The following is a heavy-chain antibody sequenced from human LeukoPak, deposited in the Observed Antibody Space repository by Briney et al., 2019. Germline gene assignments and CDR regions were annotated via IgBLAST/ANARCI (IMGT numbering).Heavy chain of an antibody. J-gene: IGHJ3*02. CDR3: ARGGSGISNAFDI. D-gene: IGHD3-10*01. CDR1: GGSISSYY. CDR2: LYYSGST. V-gene: IGHV4-59*01. Sequence: SETLSLTCSVSGGSISSYYWSWIRQPPGKGLEWIGYLYYSGSTNSNPSLKSRDTMSVDTSKNQFSLKLRSVTAADTAVYYCARGGSGISNAFDIWGQGTMVTVSS.